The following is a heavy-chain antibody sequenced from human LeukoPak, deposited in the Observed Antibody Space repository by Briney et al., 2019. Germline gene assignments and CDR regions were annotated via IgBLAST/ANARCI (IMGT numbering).Heavy chain of an antibody. D-gene: IGHD3-9*01. CDR2: INPSGGST. V-gene: IGHV1-46*01. CDR3: ARDVLRYFDWLLSYYYYGMDV. Sequence: ASVKVSCKASGYTFTSYYMHWVRQAPGQGLEWLGIINPSGGSTSYEQKFQGRVTMTRDTSTSTVYMELSSLRSEATAVYYCARDVLRYFDWLLSYYYYGMDVWGQGTTVTVSS. J-gene: IGHJ6*02. CDR1: GYTFTSYY.